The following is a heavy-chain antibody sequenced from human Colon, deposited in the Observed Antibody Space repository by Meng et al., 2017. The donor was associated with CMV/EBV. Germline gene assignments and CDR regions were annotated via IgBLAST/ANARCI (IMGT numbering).Heavy chain of an antibody. Sequence: ASVTVSCQASGYTFSSYGISWVRQAPGQGLEWMGWISVYHGYTHYAQKLQGRVTMTTVTSPSTAYMELRSLRSDDTAVYFRARSSSSGRVSPDPEDYYDYWGQGTLVTVSS. J-gene: IGHJ4*02. CDR1: GYTFSSYG. D-gene: IGHD6-19*01. CDR2: ISVYHGYT. V-gene: IGHV1-18*01. CDR3: ARSSSSGRVSPDPEDYYDY.